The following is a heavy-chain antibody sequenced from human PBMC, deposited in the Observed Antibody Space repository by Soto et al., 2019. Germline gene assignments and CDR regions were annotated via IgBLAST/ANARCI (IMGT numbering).Heavy chain of an antibody. D-gene: IGHD6-13*01. CDR3: ARDGSSPDV. J-gene: IGHJ6*02. CDR1: GFTFSCYA. Sequence: QVQLVESGGGVVQPGRSLRLSCAASGFTFSCYAMHWVRQAPGKGLEWVAVISYDGSNKYYADSVKGRFTISRDNSKNTLYLQMNSLRAEDTAVYYCARDGSSPDVWGQGTTVTVSS. CDR2: ISYDGSNK. V-gene: IGHV3-30-3*01.